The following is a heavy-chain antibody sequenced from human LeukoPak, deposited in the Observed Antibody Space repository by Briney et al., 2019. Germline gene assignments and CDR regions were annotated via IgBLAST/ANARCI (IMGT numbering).Heavy chain of an antibody. D-gene: IGHD2-2*01. CDR3: AKVQYQLLEPFDY. J-gene: IGHJ4*02. V-gene: IGHV3-23*01. CDR2: ISGSGGST. Sequence: GGSLRLSCAASGFTFSSYAMSWVRQAPGKGLEWVSVISGSGGSTYYADSVKGRFTISRDNSKNTLYLLMNSLRAEDTAVYYCAKVQYQLLEPFDYWGQGTLVTVSS. CDR1: GFTFSSYA.